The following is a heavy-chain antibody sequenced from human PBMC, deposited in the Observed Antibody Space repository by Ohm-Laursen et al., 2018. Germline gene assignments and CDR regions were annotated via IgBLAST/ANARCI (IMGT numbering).Heavy chain of an antibody. J-gene: IGHJ4*02. CDR2: ITSDGTST. V-gene: IGHV3-74*01. Sequence: SLRLSCSASGFTLNSHWMHWVRQGPGEGLVWVSRITSDGTSTAYADSVRGRFTISRDTAKNTLYLQMNSLRVEDTAVYYCARNPYDYWGQETLVTVSS. CDR3: ARNPYDY. D-gene: IGHD1-14*01. CDR1: GFTLNSHW.